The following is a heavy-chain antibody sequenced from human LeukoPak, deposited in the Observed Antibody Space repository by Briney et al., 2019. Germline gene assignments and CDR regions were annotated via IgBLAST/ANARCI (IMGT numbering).Heavy chain of an antibody. CDR2: INSGGST. Sequence: GGSLRLSCAASGFTVSSNYMSWVRQAPGKGLEWVSVINSGGSTYYADSVKGRFTISRDNSKNTLYLQMNGLRAEDTAVYYCAREGAGTPSYYYYYGMDVWGQGTTVTVSS. CDR1: GFTVSSNY. J-gene: IGHJ6*02. CDR3: AREGAGTPSYYYYYGMDV. D-gene: IGHD6-13*01. V-gene: IGHV3-53*01.